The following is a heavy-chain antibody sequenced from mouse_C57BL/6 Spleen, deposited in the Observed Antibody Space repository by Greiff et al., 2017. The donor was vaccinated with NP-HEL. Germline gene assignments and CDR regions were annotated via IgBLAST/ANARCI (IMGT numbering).Heavy chain of an antibody. J-gene: IGHJ2*01. CDR1: GYTFTSYG. CDR2: IYPRSGNT. V-gene: IGHV1-81*01. Sequence: QVQLKESGAELARPGASVKLSCKASGYTFTSYGISWVKQRTGQGLEWIGEIYPRSGNTYYNEKFKGKATLTADKSSSTAYMELRSLTSEDSAVYFCARYDYDGYYCDYWGKGTTLTVAS. D-gene: IGHD2-4*01. CDR3: ARYDYDGYYCDY.